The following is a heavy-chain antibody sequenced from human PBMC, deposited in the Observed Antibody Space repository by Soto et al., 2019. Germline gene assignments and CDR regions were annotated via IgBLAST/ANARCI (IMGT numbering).Heavy chain of an antibody. CDR2: ISGGGANT. D-gene: IGHD2-8*01. CDR3: AKSWQWLVSD. J-gene: IGHJ4*02. V-gene: IGHV3-23*01. CDR1: VFIFSNDD. Sequence: GGSLRLSWAAAVFIFSNDDMKWLRHAPGKGVGRVSGISGGGANTYYTDSVEGRFTIARDNAKNTQQLQMNRLSADDTAVYYCAKSWQWLVSDWGQGTLVTVSS.